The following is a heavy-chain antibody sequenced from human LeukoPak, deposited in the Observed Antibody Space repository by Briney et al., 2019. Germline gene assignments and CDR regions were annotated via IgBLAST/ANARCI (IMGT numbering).Heavy chain of an antibody. J-gene: IGHJ5*02. CDR2: ISGSGGST. CDR1: EFIFSDYD. V-gene: IGHV3-23*01. Sequence: GGSLRLSCAASEFIFSDYDMNWVRQAPGKGLEWVSAISGSGGSTYYADSVKGRFTVSRDNSKNTLYLQMNSLRAEDTAVYYCAKGLDSYGYRNWFDPWGQGTLVTVSS. CDR3: AKGLDSYGYRNWFDP. D-gene: IGHD5-18*01.